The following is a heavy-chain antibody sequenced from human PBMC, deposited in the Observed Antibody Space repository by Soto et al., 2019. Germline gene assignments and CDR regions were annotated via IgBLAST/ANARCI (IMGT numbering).Heavy chain of an antibody. CDR2: LYSSDGT. D-gene: IGHD1-1*01. CDR1: GFSFSGKNH. Sequence: PGGFLRLSCAASGFSFSGKNHLTWVRQAPGKGLEWVSALYSSDGTYYADSVKGRFSVSRDNSKNTFYLQLHSLRPEDTALYFCATWLQREHAFDIWGLGTMVTVSS. J-gene: IGHJ3*02. CDR3: ATWLQREHAFDI. V-gene: IGHV3-53*01.